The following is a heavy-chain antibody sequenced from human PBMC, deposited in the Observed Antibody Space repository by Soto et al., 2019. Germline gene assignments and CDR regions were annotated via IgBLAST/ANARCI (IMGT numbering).Heavy chain of an antibody. CDR1: GGTFSSYA. J-gene: IGHJ6*03. CDR3: ARDPRIAADSYYMDV. CDR2: IIPIFGTA. Sequence: GASVKVSCKASGGTFSSYAISWVRQAPGQGLEWMGGIIPIFGTANYAQKFQGRVTITADKSTSTAYMELSSLRSEDTAVYYCARDPRIAADSYYMDVWGKGTTVTVSS. V-gene: IGHV1-69*06. D-gene: IGHD6-13*01.